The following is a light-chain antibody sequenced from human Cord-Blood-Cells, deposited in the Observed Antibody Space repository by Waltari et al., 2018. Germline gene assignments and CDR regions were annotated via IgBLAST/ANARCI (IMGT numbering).Light chain of an antibody. CDR1: QSISSY. Sequence: DIQMTQSTSSLPASVGDRFPITCRASQSISSYLNWYQQKPGKAPKLLIYAASSLQSGVPSRFSGSGSGTDFTLTISSLQPEDFATYYCQQSYSTPRTFGQGTKVEIK. V-gene: IGKV1-39*01. J-gene: IGKJ1*01. CDR3: QQSYSTPRT. CDR2: AAS.